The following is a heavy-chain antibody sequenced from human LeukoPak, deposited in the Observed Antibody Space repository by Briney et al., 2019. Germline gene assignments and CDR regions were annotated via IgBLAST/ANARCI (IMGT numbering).Heavy chain of an antibody. J-gene: IGHJ4*02. V-gene: IGHV1-2*02. CDR3: ARANGGDY. CDR1: GYTFTNYY. Sequence: ASVKVSCKASGYTFTNYYIHWVRQAPGQGLEWMGWINPNSGGTNYAQKFQGRVTMTRDTSTSTVYMELSSLRSEDTAVYYCARANGGDYWGQGTLVTVSS. D-gene: IGHD2-8*01. CDR2: INPNSGGT.